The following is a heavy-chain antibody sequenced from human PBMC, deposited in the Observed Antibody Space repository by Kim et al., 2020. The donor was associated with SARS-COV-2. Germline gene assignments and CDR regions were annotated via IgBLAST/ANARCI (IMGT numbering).Heavy chain of an antibody. CDR2: IYYSGST. CDR1: GGSISSSSYY. J-gene: IGHJ3*02. CDR3: ARESYRHYDFWSGYYRDAFDI. Sequence: SETLSLTCTVSGGSISSSSYYWGWIRQPPGKGLEWIGSIYYSGSTYYNPSLKSRVTISVDTSKNQFSLKLSSVTAADTAVYYCARESYRHYDFWSGYYRDAFDIWGQGTMVTVSS. D-gene: IGHD3-3*01. V-gene: IGHV4-39*07.